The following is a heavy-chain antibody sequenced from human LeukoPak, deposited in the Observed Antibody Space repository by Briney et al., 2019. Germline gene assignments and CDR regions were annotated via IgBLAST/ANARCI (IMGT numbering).Heavy chain of an antibody. CDR2: ISGSASNT. D-gene: IGHD3-10*01. CDR1: GFTFSSYA. J-gene: IGHJ4*02. Sequence: PGGSLRLSCAASGFTFSSYAMSWVRQAPGKGLEWVSSISGSASNTYYADSVKGRFTISRDNSKNTLYLQMNSLRAEDTAVYYCAKYYGSGSYYEGLDYWGQGTLVTVSS. CDR3: AKYYGSGSYYEGLDY. V-gene: IGHV3-23*01.